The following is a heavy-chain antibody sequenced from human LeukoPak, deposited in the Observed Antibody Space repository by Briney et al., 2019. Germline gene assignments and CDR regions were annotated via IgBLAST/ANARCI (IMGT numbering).Heavy chain of an antibody. CDR1: GGTFSSYA. J-gene: IGHJ4*02. D-gene: IGHD6-6*01. Sequence: SVKVSCKASGGTFSSYAISWVRQAPGQGLEWMGGIIPIFGTANYAQKFQGRVTITADKSTSTAYMEVRSLRSDDTAVYYCAATIGARLMYFDYWGQGTLVTVSS. CDR2: IIPIFGTA. CDR3: AATIGARLMYFDY. V-gene: IGHV1-69*06.